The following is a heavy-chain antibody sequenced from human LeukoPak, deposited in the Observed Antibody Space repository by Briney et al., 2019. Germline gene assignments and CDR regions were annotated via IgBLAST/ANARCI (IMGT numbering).Heavy chain of an antibody. CDR3: AREDHYYDSSDAYYMDV. V-gene: IGHV3-20*04. CDR2: INWNGGST. D-gene: IGHD3-22*01. CDR1: GFTFDAYG. Sequence: PGGSLRLSCAASGFTFDAYGMSWVRHAPGKGLEWVSGINWNGGSTGYADSVKGRFTISRDNAKNSLYLQMNSLRAEDTALYYSAREDHYYDSSDAYYMDVWGKGTTVTVSS. J-gene: IGHJ6*03.